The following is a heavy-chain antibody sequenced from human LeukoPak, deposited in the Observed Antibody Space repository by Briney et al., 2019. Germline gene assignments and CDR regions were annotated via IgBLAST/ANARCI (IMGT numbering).Heavy chain of an antibody. D-gene: IGHD6-25*01. Sequence: PSETLSLTCSVSGDSISSSSYYWGWIRQPPGKGLEWIGSIYYSGITYHNPSLKSRVTISVDTSKNQFSLKLSSVTAADTAVYYCARLSSLIAAGGEFIDYWGQGTLVTVSS. CDR1: GDSISSSSYY. CDR3: ARLSSLIAAGGEFIDY. CDR2: IYYSGIT. J-gene: IGHJ4*02. V-gene: IGHV4-39*01.